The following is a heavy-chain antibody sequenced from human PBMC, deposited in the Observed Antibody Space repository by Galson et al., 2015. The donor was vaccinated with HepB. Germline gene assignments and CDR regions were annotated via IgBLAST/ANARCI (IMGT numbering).Heavy chain of an antibody. J-gene: IGHJ3*02. CDR3: ARDPPCDYGDYGCRAGGRAAFDI. D-gene: IGHD4-17*01. CDR1: GFTFSSYA. Sequence: SLRLSCAASGFTFSSYAMHWVRQAPGKGLEWVAVISYDGNNKYYADSVKGRFTLSRDKSKNTLYLHMNSLRSDDTAVYYCARDPPCDYGDYGCRAGGRAAFDIWGQGTMVTVSS. V-gene: IGHV3-30-3*01. CDR2: ISYDGNNK.